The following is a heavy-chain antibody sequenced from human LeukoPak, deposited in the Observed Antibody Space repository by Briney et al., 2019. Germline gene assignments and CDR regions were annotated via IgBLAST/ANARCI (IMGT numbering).Heavy chain of an antibody. CDR1: GYTFTSYD. CDR2: MDPNSGNT. J-gene: IGHJ5*02. D-gene: IGHD3-9*01. CDR3: ARGRPERYFDWYPVAP. Sequence: ASVKVSCKASGYTFTSYDINWVRQATGQGLEWMGWMDPNSGNTVYAQKFQGRVTMTRDTSINTAYMEMSSLRTEDTALYYCARGRPERYFDWYPVAPWGQGTLLTVSS. V-gene: IGHV1-8*01.